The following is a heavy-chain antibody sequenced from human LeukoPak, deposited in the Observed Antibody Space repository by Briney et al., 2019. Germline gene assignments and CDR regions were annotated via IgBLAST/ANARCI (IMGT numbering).Heavy chain of an antibody. CDR3: ARAADHAFWD. CDR2: ISSGGNT. CDR1: GFTVSSNP. D-gene: IGHD3-16*01. V-gene: IGHV3-66*01. J-gene: IGHJ4*02. Sequence: GGSPRLSCAASGFTVSSNPMIWVRQAPGKGLEWVSFISSGGNTYYADSVKGRFTISRDNSKNTLYLQMNSLRAEDTAVCYCARAADHAFWDWGQGTLVTVSS.